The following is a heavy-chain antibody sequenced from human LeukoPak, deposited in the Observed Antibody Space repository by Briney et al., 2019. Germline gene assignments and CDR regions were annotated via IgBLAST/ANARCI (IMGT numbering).Heavy chain of an antibody. CDR2: ISPDSNYK. J-gene: IGHJ4*02. CDR1: GFTFSTYS. Sequence: GESLRLSCAASGFTFSTYSMNWLRLAPGKGLEWVSSISPDSNYKYYVDSVKGRFTISRDNAKSSLYLQMSSLRAEDTALYHCAKDMNSGSYTLSGLDYWGQGILVTVSS. V-gene: IGHV3-21*04. CDR3: AKDMNSGSYTLSGLDY. D-gene: IGHD3-10*01.